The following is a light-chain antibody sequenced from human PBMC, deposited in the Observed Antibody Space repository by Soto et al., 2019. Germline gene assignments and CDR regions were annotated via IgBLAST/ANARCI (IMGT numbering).Light chain of an antibody. CDR3: SSYGGYNNVV. CDR2: EVN. V-gene: IGLV2-8*01. CDR1: RSDVGGYNY. Sequence: QSVLTQPPSASGSPGQSVTISCTGTRSDVGGYNYVSWFQQHPGKAPKLIIHEVNQRPSGVPDRFSGSKSGNTASLTVSGLQAQDEGTYYCSSYGGYNNVVFGTGTKVTVL. J-gene: IGLJ1*01.